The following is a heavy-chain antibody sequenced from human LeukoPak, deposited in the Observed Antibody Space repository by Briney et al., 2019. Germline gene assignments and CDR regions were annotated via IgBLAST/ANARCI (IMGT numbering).Heavy chain of an antibody. Sequence: PGGSLRLSCAASGFTFSSYAMHWVRQAPGKGLEWVAVISYDGSNKYYADSVKGRFTISRDNSKNTLYLQMNSLRAEDTAVYYCARKASERGDWFDPWGQGTLVTVSS. CDR2: ISYDGSNK. V-gene: IGHV3-30-3*01. CDR3: ARKASERGDWFDP. CDR1: GFTFSSYA. D-gene: IGHD3-10*01. J-gene: IGHJ5*02.